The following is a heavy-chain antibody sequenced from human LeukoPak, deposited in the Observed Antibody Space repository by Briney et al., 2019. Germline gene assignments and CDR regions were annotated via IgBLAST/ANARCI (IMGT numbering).Heavy chain of an antibody. CDR3: ARGIHIRKVGVDPNWFDP. CDR2: IYYSGST. J-gene: IGHJ5*02. D-gene: IGHD1-26*01. CDR1: GGSISSYY. V-gene: IGHV4-59*01. Sequence: PSETLSLTCTVSGGSISSYYWSWIRQPPGKGLEWIGYIYYSGSTNYNPSLKSRVTISVDTSKNQFSLRLSSVTAADTAVYHCARGIHIRKVGVDPNWFDPWGQGTLVTVSS.